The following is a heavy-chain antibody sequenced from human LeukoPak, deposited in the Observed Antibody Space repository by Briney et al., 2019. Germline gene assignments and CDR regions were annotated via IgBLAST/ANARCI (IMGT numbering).Heavy chain of an antibody. CDR1: AFTFSSYE. V-gene: IGHV3-48*03. CDR2: ISSSGSTI. J-gene: IGHJ6*03. CDR3: ARDEVVVVPADRDYSYYMDG. D-gene: IGHD2-2*01. Sequence: GGSLRLSCAASAFTFSSYEMNWVRQAPGKGLEWVSYISSSGSTIYYADSVKGRFTISRDNAKNSLYLQMNSLRSEATAVYYCARDEVVVVPADRDYSYYMDGWGKGTTVTASS.